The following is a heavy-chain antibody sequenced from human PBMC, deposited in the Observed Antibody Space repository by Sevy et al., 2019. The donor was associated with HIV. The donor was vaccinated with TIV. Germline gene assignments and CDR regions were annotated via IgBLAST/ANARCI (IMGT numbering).Heavy chain of an antibody. V-gene: IGHV3-7*01. CDR1: GFTFSSYW. Sequence: GGSLRLSCAASGFTFSSYWMTWVRQAPGKGLEWVANMRQDGSEKYYVDSVKGRFTISRDNAKNSLYLQMNSLRGEDTAVYYCARGIYGSGSRLGLGYWGQGTLVTVSS. CDR2: MRQDGSEK. J-gene: IGHJ4*02. D-gene: IGHD3-10*01. CDR3: ARGIYGSGSRLGLGY.